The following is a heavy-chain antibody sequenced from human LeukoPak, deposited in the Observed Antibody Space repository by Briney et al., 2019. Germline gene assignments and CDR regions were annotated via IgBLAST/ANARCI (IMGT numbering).Heavy chain of an antibody. V-gene: IGHV3-30*03. J-gene: IGHJ4*02. CDR1: GFTFSSHG. CDR2: ISYDGKNK. D-gene: IGHD6-13*01. Sequence: GRSLRLSCAASGFTFSSHGMHWVRQGPGKGLEWVAVISYDGKNKYYADSVKGRFTISRDNSKNTLYLQMNSLRTEDTAVYYCARVCISSSWSQPYDYWGQGTLVTVSS. CDR3: ARVCISSSWSQPYDY.